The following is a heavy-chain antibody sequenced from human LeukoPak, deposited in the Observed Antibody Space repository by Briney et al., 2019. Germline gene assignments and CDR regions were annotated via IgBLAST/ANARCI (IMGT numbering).Heavy chain of an antibody. CDR3: ARHNRLGADATVGVLDY. CDR2: LSSTGRA. D-gene: IGHD3-16*01. J-gene: IGHJ4*02. Sequence: PSETLSLTCTVSGDSISSSGHYWAWLRLPPGKGLELIGTLSSTGRAYYSPSLRSRVSMSVDTSKNQFSLRLTSVSAADTAVYYCARHNRLGADATVGVLDYWGQGTLVTVSS. V-gene: IGHV4-39*01. CDR1: GDSISSSGHY.